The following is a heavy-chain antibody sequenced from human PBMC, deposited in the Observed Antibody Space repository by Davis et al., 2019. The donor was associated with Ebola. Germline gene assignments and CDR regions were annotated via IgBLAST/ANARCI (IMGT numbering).Heavy chain of an antibody. V-gene: IGHV4-31*03. CDR1: GASFSSGTYY. D-gene: IGHD3-3*01. CDR3: ARSMTTFGVVMPPDL. J-gene: IGHJ5*02. Sequence: MPSETLSLTCTVSGASFSSGTYYWNWIRLHPGRGLEWLGYFHSSGTTFFNPSLKSRVSISLDRSNKQFSLKLTSVTAADTAVYYCARSMTTFGVVMPPDLWGQGTLVTVSS. CDR2: FHSSGTT.